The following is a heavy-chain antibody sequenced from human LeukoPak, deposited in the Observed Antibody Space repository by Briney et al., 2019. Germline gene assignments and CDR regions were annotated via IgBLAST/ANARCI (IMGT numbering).Heavy chain of an antibody. CDR1: GFTFSSYA. D-gene: IGHD3-22*01. Sequence: PGGSLRLSCAASGFTFSSYAMSWVRQAPGRGLEWVSVTSGSGGSTYYVDSVKGRFTISRDNSKNTLYLHMNSLRAEDTAVYYCAKDIREYDSSGYYPDDAFDVWGQGTKVTVSS. V-gene: IGHV3-23*01. CDR3: AKDIREYDSSGYYPDDAFDV. CDR2: TSGSGGST. J-gene: IGHJ3*01.